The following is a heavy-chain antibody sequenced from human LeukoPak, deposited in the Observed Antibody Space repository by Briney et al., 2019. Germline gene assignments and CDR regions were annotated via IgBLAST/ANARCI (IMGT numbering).Heavy chain of an antibody. J-gene: IGHJ5*02. CDR3: ASQTGNRFDP. CDR1: GNSISSFF. D-gene: IGHD1-1*01. CDR2: MHYSGDS. Sequence: SETLSLTCTVSGNSISSFFWSWIRQPPGKGLEWIGSMHYSGDSKYNPSLRSRVSLSIDTSKQQFSLRLGSVTAADTAVYYCASQTGNRFDPWGQGTLVTVSS. V-gene: IGHV4-59*01.